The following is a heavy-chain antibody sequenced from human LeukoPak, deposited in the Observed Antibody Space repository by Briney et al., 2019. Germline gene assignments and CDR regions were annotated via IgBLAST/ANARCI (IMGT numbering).Heavy chain of an antibody. J-gene: IGHJ4*02. CDR2: ISSNGGST. CDR1: GFTFSSYA. Sequence: GGSLRLSCAASGFTFSSYAMHWVRQAPGKGLEYVSAISSNGGSTYYANSVKGRFTISRDNSKNTLYLQMGSLRAEDAALYYCAKDTARGSTTVTTLDYWGQGTLVTVSS. D-gene: IGHD4-17*01. CDR3: AKDTARGSTTVTTLDY. V-gene: IGHV3-64*01.